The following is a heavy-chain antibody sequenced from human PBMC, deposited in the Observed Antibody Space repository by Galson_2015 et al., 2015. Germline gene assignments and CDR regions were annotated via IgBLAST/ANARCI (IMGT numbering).Heavy chain of an antibody. CDR1: GFTFSSYS. CDR3: ARGAVVMDY. J-gene: IGHJ4*02. Sequence: SLRLSCAGSGFTFSSYSMNWVRQAPGKGLEWVSSITSSSSYISYADSAKGRFTISRDNAKNSLYLQLNSLRVDDTAVYYCARGAVVMDYWGQGTLVTVSS. D-gene: IGHD2-21*01. CDR2: ITSSSSYI. V-gene: IGHV3-21*01.